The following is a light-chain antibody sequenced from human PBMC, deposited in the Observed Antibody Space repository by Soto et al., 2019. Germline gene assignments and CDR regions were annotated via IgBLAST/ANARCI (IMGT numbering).Light chain of an antibody. Sequence: EIVLTQCPGTLSLSPGERGTLSCGASQSVSRTCFAWYQQKPGQAPRLLIFATSNRATGIPDRFSGSGSGTDFTLTISRLEPEDFAVYYCQEYGGSPLYAFGQGTKLEIK. CDR2: ATS. J-gene: IGKJ2*01. V-gene: IGKV3-20*01. CDR3: QEYGGSPLYA. CDR1: QSVSRTC.